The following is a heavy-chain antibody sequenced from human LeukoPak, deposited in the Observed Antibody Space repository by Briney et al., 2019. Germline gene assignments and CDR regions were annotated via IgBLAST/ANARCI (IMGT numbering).Heavy chain of an antibody. CDR1: GGSISSYY. CDR2: IYYSGST. CDR3: AREVRFYGSGSYSLFDY. D-gene: IGHD3-10*01. Sequence: SETLSLTCTVSGGSISSYYWSWIPQPPGKGLEWIGYIYYSGSTNYNPSLKSRVTISVDTSKNQFSLKLSSVTAAETAVYYCAREVRFYGSGSYSLFDYWGQGTLVTVSS. J-gene: IGHJ4*02. V-gene: IGHV4-59*01.